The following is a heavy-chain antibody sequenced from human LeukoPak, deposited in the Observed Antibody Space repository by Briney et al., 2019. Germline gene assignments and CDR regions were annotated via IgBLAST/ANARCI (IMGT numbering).Heavy chain of an antibody. Sequence: GGSLRLSCAASGSTFTIYWMSWVRQAPGKGLEWVANIKEDGSQKYYVDSVKGRFTISRDNAKNSLYLQMNSLRAEDTAVYSYARGSGWYRGLDVWGQGTTVTVSS. V-gene: IGHV3-7*04. CDR3: ARGSGWYRGLDV. J-gene: IGHJ6*02. CDR1: GSTFTIYW. D-gene: IGHD6-19*01. CDR2: IKEDGSQK.